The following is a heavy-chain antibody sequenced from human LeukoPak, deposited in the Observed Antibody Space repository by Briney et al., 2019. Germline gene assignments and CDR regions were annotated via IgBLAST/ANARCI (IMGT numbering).Heavy chain of an antibody. V-gene: IGHV3-64*01. Sequence: GGSLRLSCAASGFTFSSYAMHWVRQAPGKGLEYVSAISSNGGSTYYANSVKGRFTISRDNSKNTLYLQMGSLRAEDMAVYYCARAASGGGPFDYWGQGTLVTVSS. J-gene: IGHJ4*02. CDR1: GFTFSSYA. D-gene: IGHD3-16*01. CDR2: ISSNGGST. CDR3: ARAASGGGPFDY.